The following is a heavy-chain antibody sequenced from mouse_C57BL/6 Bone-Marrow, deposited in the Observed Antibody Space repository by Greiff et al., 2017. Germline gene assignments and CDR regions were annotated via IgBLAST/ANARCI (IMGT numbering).Heavy chain of an antibody. CDR3: ASDSNYIWFAY. Sequence: QVQLQQPGAELVMPGASVKLSCKASGYTFTSYWMHWVKQRPGQGLEWIGEIDPSDSYTNYNQKFKGKSTLTVDKFSRTAYMQLSSLTSEDSAVDYCASDSNYIWFAYWGQGTLVTVSA. V-gene: IGHV1-69*01. D-gene: IGHD2-5*01. J-gene: IGHJ3*01. CDR1: GYTFTSYW. CDR2: IDPSDSYT.